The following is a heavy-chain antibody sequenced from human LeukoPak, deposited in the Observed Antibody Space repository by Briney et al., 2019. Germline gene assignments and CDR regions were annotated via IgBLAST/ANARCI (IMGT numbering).Heavy chain of an antibody. CDR1: GGSFSGYY. D-gene: IGHD6-6*01. V-gene: IGHV4-34*01. CDR2: INHSGST. J-gene: IGHJ3*02. Sequence: SETLSLTCAVYGGSFSGYYWSWIRQPPGKGLEWIGEINHSGSTNYNPSLKGRVTISVDTSKNQFSLKLSSVTAADTAVYYCARPRIAARGAFDIWGQGTMVTVSS. CDR3: ARPRIAARGAFDI.